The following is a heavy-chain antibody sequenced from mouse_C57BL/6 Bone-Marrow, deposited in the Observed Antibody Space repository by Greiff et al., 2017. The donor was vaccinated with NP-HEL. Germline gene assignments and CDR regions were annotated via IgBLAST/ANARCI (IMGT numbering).Heavy chain of an antibody. CDR3: ARDHYYGSSCGYFDV. V-gene: IGHV3-8*01. D-gene: IGHD1-1*01. CDR2: ISYSGST. Sequence: EVKLMESGPGLAKPSQTLSLSCSVTGYSITSDYWNWIRKFPGNKLEYMGYISYSGSTNYNPSPKSRISIIRDTPNNQYYLQLNSVTTEDTATYYCARDHYYGSSCGYFDVWGTGTTVTVSS. J-gene: IGHJ1*03. CDR1: GYSITSDY.